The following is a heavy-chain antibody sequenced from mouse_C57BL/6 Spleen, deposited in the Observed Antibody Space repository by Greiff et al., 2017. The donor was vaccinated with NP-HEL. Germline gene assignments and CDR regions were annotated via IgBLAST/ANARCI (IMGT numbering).Heavy chain of an antibody. CDR1: GFSLTSYG. CDR2: IWSGGST. J-gene: IGHJ2*01. CDR3: ARGYGNYPSYFDY. V-gene: IGHV2-2*01. D-gene: IGHD2-10*02. Sequence: VQLQESGPGLVQPSQSLSITCTVSGFSLTSYGVHWVRQSPGKGLEWLGVIWSGGSTDYNAAFISRLSISKDNSKSQVFFKMNSLQADDTAIYYCARGYGNYPSYFDYWGQGTTLTVSS.